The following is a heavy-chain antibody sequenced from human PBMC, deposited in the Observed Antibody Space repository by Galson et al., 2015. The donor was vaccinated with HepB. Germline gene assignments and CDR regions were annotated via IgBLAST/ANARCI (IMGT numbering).Heavy chain of an antibody. Sequence: SLRLSCAASGFTFKNYAMHWVRQAPGKGLEWVSVISYDGSNKYSADSVRGRFTISRDNSNNTLFLQMNSLRAEDTAVYHCAMDLHYDFWSGYPKALDYWGQGTLVTVSS. CDR3: AMDLHYDFWSGYPKALDY. D-gene: IGHD3-3*01. CDR1: GFTFKNYA. J-gene: IGHJ4*02. CDR2: ISYDGSNK. V-gene: IGHV3-30*04.